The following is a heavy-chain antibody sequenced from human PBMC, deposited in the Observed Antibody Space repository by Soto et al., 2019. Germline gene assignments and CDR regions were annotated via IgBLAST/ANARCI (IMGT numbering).Heavy chain of an antibody. J-gene: IGHJ4*02. Sequence: QVQLVQSGAELKKPGSSVKVSCKASGDTFSFYTINWVRQAPGLGLEWMGRVNPILSMSNYAQKFQGGVTMTADKSTSTAYMEVRSLGSEDTAFYYCATSYGSGYRAFDYWGRGDLVTVSS. V-gene: IGHV1-69*02. CDR3: ATSYGSGYRAFDY. CDR1: GDTFSFYT. CDR2: VNPILSMS. D-gene: IGHD3-10*01.